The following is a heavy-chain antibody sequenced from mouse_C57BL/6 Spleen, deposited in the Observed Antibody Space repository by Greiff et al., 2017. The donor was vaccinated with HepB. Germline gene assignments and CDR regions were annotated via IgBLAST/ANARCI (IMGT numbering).Heavy chain of an antibody. Sequence: QVQLQQPGAELVRPGSSVKLSCKASGYTFTSYWMHWVKQRPMQGLEWIGNIDPSDSDTHYNQKFKDKATLTVDKSSSTAYMQLSSLTSEDSAVYYCARQAAQATFAYWGQGTLVTVSA. D-gene: IGHD3-2*02. CDR1: GYTFTSYW. CDR2: IDPSDSDT. V-gene: IGHV1-52*01. J-gene: IGHJ3*01. CDR3: ARQAAQATFAY.